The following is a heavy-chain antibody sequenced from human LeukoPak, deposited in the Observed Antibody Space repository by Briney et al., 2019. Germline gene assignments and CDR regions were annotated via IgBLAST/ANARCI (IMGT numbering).Heavy chain of an antibody. V-gene: IGHV1-69*13. J-gene: IGHJ4*02. CDR1: GGTFSSYA. CDR2: CIPIFGTA. D-gene: IGHD1-26*01. Sequence: SVKVSCKASGGTFSSYAISWVRQAPGQALEWMGGCIPIFGTANYAQKFQGRVTITADESTTTAYMELSSLRSEDTAVYYCARVIVVHGIYYFDYWGQETLVTVSS. CDR3: ARVIVVHGIYYFDY.